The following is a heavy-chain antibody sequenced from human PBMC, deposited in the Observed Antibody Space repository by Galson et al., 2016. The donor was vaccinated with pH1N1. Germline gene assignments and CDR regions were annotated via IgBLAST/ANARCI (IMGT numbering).Heavy chain of an antibody. Sequence: VKVSCKASGYTFTGYYMHWVRQAPGQGLEWMGWINPNSGGTKYAQKFQGRVTMTRDTSISTAHMELSRLRSDDTAVYYRARMFTGRYVVAETVYYSYGMDVWGQGTTVTVSS. V-gene: IGHV1-2*02. D-gene: IGHD2-15*01. J-gene: IGHJ6*02. CDR1: GYTFTGYY. CDR2: INPNSGGT. CDR3: ARMFTGRYVVAETVYYSYGMDV.